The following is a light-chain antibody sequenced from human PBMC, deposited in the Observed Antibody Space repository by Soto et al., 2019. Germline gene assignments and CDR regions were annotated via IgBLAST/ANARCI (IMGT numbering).Light chain of an antibody. CDR2: WAS. J-gene: IGKJ2*01. CDR3: FQFYNIPNT. Sequence: IVVTPSPDSLPVSLGETATINCKSSQSVLNNSNNKNSLAWFQQKPGQPPKLLIYWASTRESGVPDRFSGRGSGTDFTRTISDLQAEDVAGYYSFQFYNIPNTFGQGTKLEIK. CDR1: QSVLNNSNNKNS. V-gene: IGKV4-1*01.